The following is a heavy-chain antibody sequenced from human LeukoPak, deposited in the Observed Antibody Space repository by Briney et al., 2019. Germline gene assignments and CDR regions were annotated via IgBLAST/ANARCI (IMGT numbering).Heavy chain of an antibody. CDR1: GYTFTSYG. CDR2: ISAYNGNT. J-gene: IGHJ5*02. CDR3: ARTRRQQQLNWFDP. D-gene: IGHD6-13*01. Sequence: GASVKVSXKASGYTFTSYGISWVRQAPGQGLEWMGWISAYNGNTNYAQKLQGRVTMTTDTSTSTAYMELRSLRSDDTAVYYCARTRRQQQLNWFDPWGQGTLVTVSS. V-gene: IGHV1-18*01.